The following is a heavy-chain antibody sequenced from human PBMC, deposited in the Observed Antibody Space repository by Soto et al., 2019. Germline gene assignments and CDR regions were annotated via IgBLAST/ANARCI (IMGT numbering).Heavy chain of an antibody. CDR2: LRSNDNT. Sequence: EVQLLESGGGLVQPGGSLRLSCEASGFTFSGHGMTWVRQAPGKGLQWVASLRSNDNTAYADSVKGRFTISRDNSKNTLYLQMNSLRAEDTALYYCTKLIVYGDVSHWYLDLWGRGTPVTVSS. V-gene: IGHV3-23*01. CDR1: GFTFSGHG. D-gene: IGHD4-17*01. CDR3: TKLIVYGDVSHWYLDL. J-gene: IGHJ2*01.